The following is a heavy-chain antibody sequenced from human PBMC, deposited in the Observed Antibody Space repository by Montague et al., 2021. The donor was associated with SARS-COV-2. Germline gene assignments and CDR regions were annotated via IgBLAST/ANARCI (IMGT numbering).Heavy chain of an antibody. D-gene: IGHD4-23*01. CDR3: ARGGGNSADYYNYTMDV. Sequence: SETLSLTCTVSGGSISSGGYYWSWIRQHPGKGLEWIGYIYYNGSTKYNPSLKSRVTISVDTSKNQFSLKLSSVSVADTAVYYCARGGGNSADYYNYTMDVWGQGTTVTVFS. V-gene: IGHV4-61*08. CDR2: IYYNGST. J-gene: IGHJ6*02. CDR1: GGSISSGGYY.